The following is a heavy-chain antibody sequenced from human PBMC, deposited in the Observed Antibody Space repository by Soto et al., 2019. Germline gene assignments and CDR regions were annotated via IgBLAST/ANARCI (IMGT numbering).Heavy chain of an antibody. CDR3: ARGEQWLDKKNYFDY. V-gene: IGHV3-33*01. D-gene: IGHD6-19*01. J-gene: IGHJ4*02. CDR2: IWYDGGSK. Sequence: QVQLVEYGGGVVQPGRSLRLSCAVSGFTFRSYGMHWVRQPPGKGLEWVAVIWYDGGSKYHEDSVKGRFTISRDNSKNKLYLQMNSLRAEDTAVYYCARGEQWLDKKNYFDYWGQGTLVTVSA. CDR1: GFTFRSYG.